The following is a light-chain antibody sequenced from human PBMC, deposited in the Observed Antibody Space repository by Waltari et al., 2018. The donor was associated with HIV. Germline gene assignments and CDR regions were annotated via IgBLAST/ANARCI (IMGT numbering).Light chain of an antibody. J-gene: IGLJ3*02. V-gene: IGLV1-44*01. Sequence: QSVLTQPPSASGTPGQRVTISCSGSSSKIGSNTVNWYQQLPGTAPKLLIYSNNQRPSGVPDRFSGSKSGTSASLAISGLQSEDEADYYCAAWHDSLNGSWVFGGVTKLTVL. CDR1: SSKIGSNT. CDR3: AAWHDSLNGSWV. CDR2: SNN.